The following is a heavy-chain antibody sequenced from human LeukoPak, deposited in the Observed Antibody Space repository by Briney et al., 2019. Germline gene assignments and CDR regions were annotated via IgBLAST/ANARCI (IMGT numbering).Heavy chain of an antibody. J-gene: IGHJ4*02. Sequence: SETLSLTCTVSGGSISSYYWSWIRQPPGKGLEWIGYISYSGTTNYNPSLKSRVTISIDTSKNQFSLKLSSVTAADTAVYYCARLLGSSSWYEYWGQGTLVTVSS. V-gene: IGHV4-59*01. CDR2: ISYSGTT. CDR1: GGSISSYY. CDR3: ARLLGSSSWYEY. D-gene: IGHD6-13*01.